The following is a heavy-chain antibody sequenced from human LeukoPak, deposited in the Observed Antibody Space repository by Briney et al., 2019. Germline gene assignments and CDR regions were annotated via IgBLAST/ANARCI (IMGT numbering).Heavy chain of an antibody. CDR3: ASVEGYYGSGSYYVRGYYYYMDV. D-gene: IGHD3-10*01. V-gene: IGHV4-59*12. CDR1: GGSISSYC. CDR2: IYYSGGS. Sequence: SETLSLTCTVSGGSISSYCWSWIRQPPGKGLEWVGDIYYSGGSNYNPSLKSGVTILGDTSKNKSSQNLSHLTAADTAVYYCASVEGYYGSGSYYVRGYYYYMDVWGQGTTVTISS. J-gene: IGHJ6*03.